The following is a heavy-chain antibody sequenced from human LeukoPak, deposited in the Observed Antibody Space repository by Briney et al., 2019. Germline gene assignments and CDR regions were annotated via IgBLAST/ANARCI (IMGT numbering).Heavy chain of an antibody. CDR1: DGSFSGYY. D-gene: IGHD5-24*01. Sequence: SETLSLTCAVYDGSFSGYYWSWIRQPPGKGLEWIGEINHSGSTNYNPSLKSRVTISLDTSKSQFSLKVRYVTAADTAVYYCARGPLATIFYYYYYYMDVWGKGTTVTVSS. V-gene: IGHV4-34*01. CDR3: ARGPLATIFYYYYYYMDV. J-gene: IGHJ6*03. CDR2: INHSGST.